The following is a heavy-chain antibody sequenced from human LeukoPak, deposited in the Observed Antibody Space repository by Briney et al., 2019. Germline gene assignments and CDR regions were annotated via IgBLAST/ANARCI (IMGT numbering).Heavy chain of an antibody. Sequence: ASVNLSCTASGYTFTSYSISWVRQAPGQGLEWMGWISAYNGNTNYAQKPQGRVTMNTETSTSTAYMELRSLRSDDTAVYYCARDSAYGTAHYWGQGTLVTVSS. D-gene: IGHD2-21*02. V-gene: IGHV1-18*01. CDR2: ISAYNGNT. CDR3: ARDSAYGTAHY. J-gene: IGHJ4*02. CDR1: GYTFTSYS.